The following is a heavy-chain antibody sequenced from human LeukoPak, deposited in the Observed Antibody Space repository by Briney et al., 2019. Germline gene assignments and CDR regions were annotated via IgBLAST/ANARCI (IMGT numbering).Heavy chain of an antibody. CDR1: GFTFSSYG. Sequence: PGGSLRLSCAASGFTFSSYGMHWVRQAPGKGLEWVAFIRYDGSNKYYADSVKGRFTISRDNSKNSLYLQMNSLRAEDMALYYCAKDIRWELLHAFDIWGQGTMVTDSS. CDR2: IRYDGSNK. V-gene: IGHV3-30*02. CDR3: AKDIRWELLHAFDI. J-gene: IGHJ3*02. D-gene: IGHD1-26*01.